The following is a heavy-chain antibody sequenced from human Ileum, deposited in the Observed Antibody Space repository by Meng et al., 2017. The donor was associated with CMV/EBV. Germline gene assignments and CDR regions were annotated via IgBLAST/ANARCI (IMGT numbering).Heavy chain of an antibody. J-gene: IGHJ4*02. CDR1: TFTKNG. CDR2: ISTYKGNT. D-gene: IGHD2-2*01. CDR3: ARGYCRSNGCYLVSQLFDY. V-gene: IGHV1-18*01. Sequence: TFTKNGISWVRQGPGQGHEWMGWISTYKGNTKYDQKIQGRVTMTTDTSTSTVYMELRSLRSDDTAVYYCARGYCRSNGCYLVSQLFDYWGQGTLVTVSS.